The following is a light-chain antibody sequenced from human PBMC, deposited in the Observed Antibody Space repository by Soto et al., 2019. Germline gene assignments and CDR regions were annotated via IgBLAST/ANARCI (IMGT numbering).Light chain of an antibody. CDR2: GAS. Sequence: EIVLTQSPGTLSLSPGERATLSCRASQSVSSSYLAWYQQNPGQAPRLLIFGASTRAAGFPDRFSGSGSGTDFTCTLSILEPEDFAVDYRQQYGSSPRTFGRGTKV. J-gene: IGKJ4*02. V-gene: IGKV3-20*01. CDR3: QQYGSSPRT. CDR1: QSVSSSY.